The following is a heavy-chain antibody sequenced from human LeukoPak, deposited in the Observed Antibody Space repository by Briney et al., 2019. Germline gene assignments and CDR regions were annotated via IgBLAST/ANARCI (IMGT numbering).Heavy chain of an antibody. D-gene: IGHD5-18*01. CDR2: IQQDGSEK. V-gene: IGHV3-7*01. CDR1: GASISSYF. J-gene: IGHJ4*02. CDR3: ARDRGFSYGIDF. Sequence: ETLSLTCTVSGASISSYFWSWIRQPPGKGLEWVANIQQDGSEKYYVDSVKGRFTISRDNAKKSLFLQVSSLRGEDTAVYYCARDRGFSYGIDFWGQGTLVTVSS.